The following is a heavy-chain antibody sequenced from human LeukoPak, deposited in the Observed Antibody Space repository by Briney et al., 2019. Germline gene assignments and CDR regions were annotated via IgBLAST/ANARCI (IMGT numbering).Heavy chain of an antibody. CDR3: ARDTMVPAAINWFDP. D-gene: IGHD2-2*01. CDR1: GGTFSSYA. J-gene: IGHJ5*02. CDR2: IIPIFGIA. Sequence: SVKVSCKASGGTFSSYAISWVRQAPGQGLERMGRIIPIFGIANYAQKFQGRVTITADKSTSTAYMELSSLRSEDTAVYYCARDTMVPAAINWFDPWGQGTLVTVSS. V-gene: IGHV1-69*04.